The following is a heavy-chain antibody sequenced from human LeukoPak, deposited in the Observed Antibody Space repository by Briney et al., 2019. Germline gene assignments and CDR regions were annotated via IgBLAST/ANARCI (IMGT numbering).Heavy chain of an antibody. D-gene: IGHD3-10*01. CDR3: AREINYYGSGSNNWFDP. Sequence: GGSLRLSCAASGFTFSSYAMSWVRQAPGKGLEWVSAISGSGGSTYYADSVKGRFTISRDNSKNTLYLQMNSLRAEDTAVYYCAREINYYGSGSNNWFDPWGQGTLVTVSS. CDR2: ISGSGGST. J-gene: IGHJ5*02. V-gene: IGHV3-23*01. CDR1: GFTFSSYA.